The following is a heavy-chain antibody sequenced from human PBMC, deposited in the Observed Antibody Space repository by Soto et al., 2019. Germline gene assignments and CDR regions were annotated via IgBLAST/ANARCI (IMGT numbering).Heavy chain of an antibody. Sequence: ASVKVSCKASGYTFSNYGITWVRQAPGQGLEWMGWVSAYNRNTNYAQKFEDRVTMTTDTSTGTAYMELRSLRSDDTAVYFCAREVQSEPLPYWGQGTPLTVSS. V-gene: IGHV1-18*04. CDR1: GYTFSNYG. D-gene: IGHD1-26*01. J-gene: IGHJ4*02. CDR3: AREVQSEPLPY. CDR2: VSAYNRNT.